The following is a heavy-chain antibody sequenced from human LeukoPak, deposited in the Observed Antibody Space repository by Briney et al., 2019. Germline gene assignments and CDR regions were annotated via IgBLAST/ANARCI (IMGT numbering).Heavy chain of an antibody. Sequence: APVTVSCKASGYIFTGYYIHWVRQAPGQGLEWMGWINPNSGGTNYAQKFQGRVTMTRDTSISTAYLELSRLRSDDTAVYYCARDSPLDYGDYGIDYWGQGTLVTVSS. CDR1: GYIFTGYY. J-gene: IGHJ4*02. CDR3: ARDSPLDYGDYGIDY. D-gene: IGHD4-17*01. V-gene: IGHV1-2*02. CDR2: INPNSGGT.